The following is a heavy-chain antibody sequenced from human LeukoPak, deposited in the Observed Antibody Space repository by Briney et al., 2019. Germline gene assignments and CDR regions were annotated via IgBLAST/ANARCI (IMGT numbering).Heavy chain of an antibody. D-gene: IGHD6-19*01. CDR2: IKQDGSEK. J-gene: IGHJ4*02. CDR1: GFTFSSYW. Sequence: GGSLRLSCATSGFTFSSYWMSWVRQAPGKGLEGVANIKQDGSEKYYVDSVKGRFTISRDNAKNSLYLQMNSLRAEDTAVYYCARDRIAVAGTFDYWGQGTLVTVSS. V-gene: IGHV3-7*01. CDR3: ARDRIAVAGTFDY.